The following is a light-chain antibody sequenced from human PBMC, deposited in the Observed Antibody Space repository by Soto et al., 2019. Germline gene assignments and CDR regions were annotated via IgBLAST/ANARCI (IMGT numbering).Light chain of an antibody. Sequence: DIQMTQSPSSLSASVGDRVTITCRASQSISSYLNWYQQKPGKAPKLLIYAASSLQSGVPSRFGGSGSGTDFSLTISSLQPEDFATYYCNQSYSTPRAFGQGTKVEIK. CDR2: AAS. V-gene: IGKV1-39*01. J-gene: IGKJ1*01. CDR1: QSISSY. CDR3: NQSYSTPRA.